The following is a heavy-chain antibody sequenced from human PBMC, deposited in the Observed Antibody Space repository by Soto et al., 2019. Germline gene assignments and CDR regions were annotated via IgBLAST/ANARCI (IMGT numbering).Heavy chain of an antibody. J-gene: IGHJ6*02. CDR2: IYYSGST. CDR1: GGSISSYY. V-gene: IGHV4-59*12. CDR3: ARVVSGNGSGSYSYYYYYGMDV. D-gene: IGHD3-10*01. Sequence: SETLSLTCTVSGGSISSYYWSWIRQPPGKGLEWIGYIYYSGSTYYNPSLKSRVTISVDTSKNQFSLKLSSVTAADTAVYYCARVVSGNGSGSYSYYYYYGMDVWGQGTTVTVSS.